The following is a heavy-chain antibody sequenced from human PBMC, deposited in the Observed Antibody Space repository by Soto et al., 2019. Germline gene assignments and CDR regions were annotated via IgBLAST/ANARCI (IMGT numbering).Heavy chain of an antibody. J-gene: IGHJ1*01. D-gene: IGHD3-10*01. CDR3: ARDQRYYGSGYYYSDS. CDR1: GYTFIRYG. CDR2: MSAFTGKA. Sequence: QVQLVQSGAEVKKPGASVKVSCKASGYTFIRYGISWVRQAPGQGLEWVGWMSAFTGKADYAQIFQDRVTMTTDTSTSTAYMELRSLRSDDTAVYYSARDQRYYGSGYYYSDSWGQGTLVTVSS. V-gene: IGHV1-18*04.